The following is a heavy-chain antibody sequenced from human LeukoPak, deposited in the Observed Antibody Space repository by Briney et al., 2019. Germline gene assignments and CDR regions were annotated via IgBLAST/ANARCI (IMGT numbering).Heavy chain of an antibody. CDR2: INLRGST. D-gene: IGHD3/OR15-3a*01. J-gene: IGHJ6*03. CDR1: GGSFNDYY. V-gene: IGHV4-34*01. CDR3: ARDSDYYYYYYMDV. Sequence: PSETLSLTCAVYGGSFNDYYWNWIRQPPGKGLEWIGEINLRGSTTYNPSLKSRVTISLDESKNQFSLKLSSVTAADTAVYYCARDSDYYYYYYMDVWGKGTTVTVSS.